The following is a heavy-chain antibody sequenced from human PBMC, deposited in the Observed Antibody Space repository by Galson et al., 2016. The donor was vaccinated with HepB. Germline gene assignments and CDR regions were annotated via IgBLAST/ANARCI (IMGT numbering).Heavy chain of an antibody. D-gene: IGHD5-18*01. J-gene: IGHJ4*02. CDR2: IKSYTDGGTT. V-gene: IGHV3-15*01. Sequence: SLRLSCAVSGFTLSYHWMNRVRQAPGKGLEWVGRIKSYTDGGTTEYAAPMKGRFTFSRDESNNRLYLQMNSLKTEDTAVYYCTTSSTRGYTYGPSAYWGRGTLVAVSS. CDR1: GFTLSYHW. CDR3: TTSSTRGYTYGPSAY.